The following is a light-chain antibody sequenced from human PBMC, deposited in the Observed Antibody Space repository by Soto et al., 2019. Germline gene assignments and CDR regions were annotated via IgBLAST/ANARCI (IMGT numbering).Light chain of an antibody. Sequence: DIVLTQSPATLSLSPGERATLSCRASQNVGSSLAWYQQKPGQAPRLLIYAASNRATDIPARFSGSGSGTDFTLTITDLEPEDFVVYYCQQRTNWPPWTFGQGTKVDIK. J-gene: IGKJ1*01. V-gene: IGKV3-11*01. CDR3: QQRTNWPPWT. CDR2: AAS. CDR1: QNVGSS.